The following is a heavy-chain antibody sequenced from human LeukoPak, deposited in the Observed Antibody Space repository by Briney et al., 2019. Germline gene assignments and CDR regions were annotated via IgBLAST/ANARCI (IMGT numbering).Heavy chain of an antibody. CDR2: IYYSGST. J-gene: IGHJ4*02. Sequence: SETLFLTCTVSGGSISSHYWSWIRQPPGKGLEWIGYIYYSGSTNYNPSLKSRVTISVDTSKNQFSLKLSSVTAADTAVYYCARATGRDGYNGGFDYWGQGTLVTVSS. CDR1: GGSISSHY. CDR3: ARATGRDGYNGGFDY. V-gene: IGHV4-59*11. D-gene: IGHD5-24*01.